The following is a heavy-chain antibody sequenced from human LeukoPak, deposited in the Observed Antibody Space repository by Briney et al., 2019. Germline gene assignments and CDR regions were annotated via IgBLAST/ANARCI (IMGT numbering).Heavy chain of an antibody. V-gene: IGHV3-30-3*01. J-gene: IGHJ3*02. CDR2: IAYERNNK. D-gene: IGHD6-13*01. CDR3: ARDHLQQLVWGAFDI. Sequence: GGSLRLLCAASGFTFSTYTLHWVRQAPGKALEGVAGIAYERNNKYYVDTVKGPFTISRDNLRNSLQFKINSQTAKDKAIYCCARDHLQQLVWGAFDIWGLGTVVTVSS. CDR1: GFTFSTYT.